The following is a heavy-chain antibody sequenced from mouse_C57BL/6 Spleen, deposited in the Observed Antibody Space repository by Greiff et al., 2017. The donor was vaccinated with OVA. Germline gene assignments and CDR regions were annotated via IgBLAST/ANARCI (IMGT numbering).Heavy chain of an antibody. Sequence: VQLKESGGGLVKPGGSLKLSCAASGFTFSSYAMSWVRQTPEKRLEWVATISDGGSYTYYPDNVKGRFTISRDNAKNNLYLQMSHLKSEDTAMYYCARELEVDYWGQGTSVTVSS. CDR3: ARELEVDY. CDR2: ISDGGSYT. CDR1: GFTFSSYA. V-gene: IGHV5-4*01. J-gene: IGHJ4*01. D-gene: IGHD4-1*01.